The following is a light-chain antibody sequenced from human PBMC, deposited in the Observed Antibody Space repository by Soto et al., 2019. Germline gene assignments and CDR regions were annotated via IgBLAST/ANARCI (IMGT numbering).Light chain of an antibody. CDR1: RSVSTN. Sequence: EIVMTQSPATLSVSPGESATLSCRASRSVSTNLAWYQQKPGQPPRLVIYNSLSRAAGVPARFSGSGSGTEFTFTISSLQSEDVAVYYCQHYNKWPPWTFGQGTKVDIK. CDR3: QHYNKWPPWT. CDR2: NSL. V-gene: IGKV3-15*01. J-gene: IGKJ1*01.